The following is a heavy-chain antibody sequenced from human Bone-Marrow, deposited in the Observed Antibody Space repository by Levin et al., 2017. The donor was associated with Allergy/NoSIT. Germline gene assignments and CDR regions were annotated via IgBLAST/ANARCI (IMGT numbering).Heavy chain of an antibody. D-gene: IGHD3-10*01. CDR1: GGSISSGNYY. V-gene: IGHV4-61*02. CDR3: TRADWAVRGNCVDP. Sequence: SQTLSLTCTVSGGSISSGNYYWTWIRQPAGKALEWLGRIYTRGSTNYNPSLKSRVTISLDTSNNPFSLKLTSVTAADTAIYYCTRADWAVRGNCVDPWGQGALVTVSS. J-gene: IGHJ5*02. CDR2: IYTRGST.